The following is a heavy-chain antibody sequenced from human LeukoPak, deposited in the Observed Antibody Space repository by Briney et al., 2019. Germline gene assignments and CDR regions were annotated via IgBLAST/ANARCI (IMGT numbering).Heavy chain of an antibody. J-gene: IGHJ4*02. CDR3: AKQYYNFWSGWVN. V-gene: IGHV3-23*01. D-gene: IGHD3-3*01. CDR2: ISGSGGST. Sequence: GGSLRLSCAASGFTFSTYAMTWVRQAPGKGLEWVSAISGSGGSTYYADSVKGRFTISRDNSRNTLYLQMNSLRVEDTAVYYCAKQYYNFWSGWVNWGQGTLVTVSP. CDR1: GFTFSTYA.